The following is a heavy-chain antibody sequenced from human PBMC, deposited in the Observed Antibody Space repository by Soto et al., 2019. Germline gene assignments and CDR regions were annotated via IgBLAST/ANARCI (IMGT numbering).Heavy chain of an antibody. CDR1: GYIFTSYD. V-gene: IGHV1-8*01. CDR3: VRDDFGLGIDY. CDR2: MNPNSGNT. Sequence: GASVKVSCKASGYIFTSYDINWVRQATGQGLEWMGWMNPNSGNTGYVQKFQGRVTMTRNTSISTAYMELNSLRAEDTAVYYCVRDDFGLGIDYWGLGTLVTVSS. D-gene: IGHD1-1*01. J-gene: IGHJ4*02.